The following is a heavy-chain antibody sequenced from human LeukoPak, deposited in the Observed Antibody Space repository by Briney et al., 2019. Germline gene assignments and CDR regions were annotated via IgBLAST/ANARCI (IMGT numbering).Heavy chain of an antibody. CDR1: GGTFSSYA. Sequence: SVKVSCKASGGTFSSYAISWVRQAPGQGLEWMGGIIPIFGTANYAQRFQGRVTITADESTSTAYMELSSLRSEDTAVYYCAGGGAGGYDYVFGTNWGQGTLVTVSS. CDR3: AGGGAGGYDYVFGTN. J-gene: IGHJ4*02. D-gene: IGHD5-12*01. CDR2: IIPIFGTA. V-gene: IGHV1-69*13.